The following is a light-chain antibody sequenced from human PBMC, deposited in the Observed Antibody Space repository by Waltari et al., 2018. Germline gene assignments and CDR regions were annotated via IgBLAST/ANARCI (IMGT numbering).Light chain of an antibody. CDR2: DVY. V-gene: IGLV2-8*01. CDR3: SSFAGTHHVV. Sequence: QSALTQPPSASGSPGQSVTISCTGTSSDIGDSNHVSWYQQHPGKVPKLMIYDVYKRPSGVPDRFSGYKSGNTAFLTVSGLQGEDEADYYCSSFAGTHHVVFGGGTKLTVL. J-gene: IGLJ2*01. CDR1: SSDIGDSNH.